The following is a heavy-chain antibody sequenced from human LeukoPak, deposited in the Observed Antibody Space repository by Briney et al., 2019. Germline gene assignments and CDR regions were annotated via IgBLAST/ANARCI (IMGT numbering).Heavy chain of an antibody. V-gene: IGHV4-59*01. CDR2: IYYSGST. Sequence: SETLCLICTVSGGSMSSYYWSWIRQPPGKGLEWIGYIYYSGSTNYNPSLKSRVTISVDTSKNQFSLKLSSVTAADTAVYYCARGGGYSGYDWYYYYGMDVWGQGTTVTVSS. J-gene: IGHJ6*02. CDR1: GGSMSSYY. CDR3: ARGGGYSGYDWYYYYGMDV. D-gene: IGHD5-12*01.